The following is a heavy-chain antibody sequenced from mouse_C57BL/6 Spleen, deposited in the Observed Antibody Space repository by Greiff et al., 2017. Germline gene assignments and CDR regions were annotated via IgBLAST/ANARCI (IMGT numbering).Heavy chain of an antibody. CDR1: GYTFTSYW. V-gene: IGHV1-64*01. J-gene: IGHJ2*01. Sequence: QVQLQQPGAELVKPGASVKLSCKASGYTFTSYWMHWVKQRPGQGLEWIGMIHPNSGSTNYNEKFKSKATLTVDKSSSTAYMQLSSLTSEDSAVXNCAIYDGYSYYMDYGGQGTTLTVSS. D-gene: IGHD2-3*01. CDR2: IHPNSGST. CDR3: AIYDGYSYYMDY.